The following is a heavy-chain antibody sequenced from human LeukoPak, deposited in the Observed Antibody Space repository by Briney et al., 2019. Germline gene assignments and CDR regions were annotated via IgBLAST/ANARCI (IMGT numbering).Heavy chain of an antibody. J-gene: IGHJ5*02. CDR1: GGSFSGCY. Sequence: PSETLSLTCAVYGGSFSGCYWSWIRQPPGKGLEWIGEINHSGSTNYNPSLKSRVTISVDTSKNQFSLKLSSVTAADTAVYYCARVFRIAAAQNWFDPWGQGTLVTVSS. D-gene: IGHD6-13*01. CDR2: INHSGST. V-gene: IGHV4-34*01. CDR3: ARVFRIAAAQNWFDP.